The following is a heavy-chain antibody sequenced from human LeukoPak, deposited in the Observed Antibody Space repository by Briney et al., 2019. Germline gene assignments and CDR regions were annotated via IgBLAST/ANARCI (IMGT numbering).Heavy chain of an antibody. V-gene: IGHV1-69*01. D-gene: IGHD6-19*01. CDR2: IIPIFGTA. CDR1: GGTFGSYA. J-gene: IGHJ4*02. CDR3: ARDPSYSSGWYEPFDY. Sequence: SVKVSCKASGGTFGSYAISWVRQAPGQGLEWMGGIIPIFGTANYAQKFQGRVTITADESTSTAYMELSSLRSEDTAVYYCARDPSYSSGWYEPFDYWGQGTLVTASS.